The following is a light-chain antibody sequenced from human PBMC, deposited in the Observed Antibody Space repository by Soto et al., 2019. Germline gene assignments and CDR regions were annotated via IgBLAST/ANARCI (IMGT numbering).Light chain of an antibody. CDR3: QQYINWWA. J-gene: IGKJ1*01. CDR2: GAS. Sequence: EIVLTQSPGTLSLSPGERATLSCRASQSVSSSLAWYQQKPGQAPSLLIYGASNRATGVPSRFSGSGSGTDFTLTISSLQSEHFAVYYCQQYINWWAFAQGTMVEIK. V-gene: IGKV3-15*01. CDR1: QSVSSS.